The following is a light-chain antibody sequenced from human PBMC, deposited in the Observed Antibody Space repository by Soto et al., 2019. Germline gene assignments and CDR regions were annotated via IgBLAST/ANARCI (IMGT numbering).Light chain of an antibody. Sequence: DIQLTQSPSSLSASLGDTVSISCRASQNIDNLLNWYRQRSGEAPEVLIYAASTLRDGVSSRVSGRGYGTEFTLTITHLLIEAFATYYGQHSSSSPSITFGLGTRLHI. CDR3: QHSSSSPSIT. CDR1: QNIDNL. CDR2: AAS. V-gene: IGKV1-39*01. J-gene: IGKJ5*01.